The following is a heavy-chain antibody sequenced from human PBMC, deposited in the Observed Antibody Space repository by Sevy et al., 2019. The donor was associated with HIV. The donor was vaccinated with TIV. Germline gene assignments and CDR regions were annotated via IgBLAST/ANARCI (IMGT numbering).Heavy chain of an antibody. V-gene: IGHV1-18*01. CDR1: GYTFTSYH. D-gene: IGHD1-26*01. CDR3: ARAPSGSQGAGQYFGH. CDR2: ITANNGNT. Sequence: ASVKVSCTASGYTFTSYHITWVRQAPGQGLEWMGWITANNGNTNYAQRLQGRVTMTTDTSTNTAYMELRSLRSDDTAVYYCARAPSGSQGAGQYFGHWGQGTLVTVSS. J-gene: IGHJ1*01.